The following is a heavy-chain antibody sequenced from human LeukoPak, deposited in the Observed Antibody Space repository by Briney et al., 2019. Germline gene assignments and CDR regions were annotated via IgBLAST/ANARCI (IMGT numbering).Heavy chain of an antibody. D-gene: IGHD3-10*01. V-gene: IGHV3-74*01. Sequence: GGSLRLSCAASGFTFSSYWMHWVRQAPGKGLVRVSRINSDGSSTSYADSVKGRFTISRDNSKNTLFLQMNSLRAEDTAIYYCAGRLRFGELPTWGQGTLVTVSS. CDR2: INSDGSST. J-gene: IGHJ5*02. CDR3: AGRLRFGELPT. CDR1: GFTFSSYW.